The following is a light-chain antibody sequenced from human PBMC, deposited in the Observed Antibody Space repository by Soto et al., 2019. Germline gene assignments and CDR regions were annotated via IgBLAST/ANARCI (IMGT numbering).Light chain of an antibody. J-gene: IGLJ2*01. CDR2: GNS. CDR3: QSSDSSLSGVV. CDR1: SSNIGAGYD. V-gene: IGLV1-40*01. Sequence: QSVLTQPPSVSGAPGPRVTISCTGSSSNIGAGYDVHWYQQLPGTAPKLLVYGNSNRPSGVPDRFSGSKSGTSASLAITGLQAEYEADYYCQSSDSSLSGVVFGGGTKLTVL.